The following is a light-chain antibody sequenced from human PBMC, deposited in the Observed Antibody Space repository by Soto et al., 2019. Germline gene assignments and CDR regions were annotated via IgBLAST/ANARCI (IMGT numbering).Light chain of an antibody. Sequence: QSVLTQPPSASGTPGQRVTISCSGSSSNIGTQAVNWFQQLPGTAPKLLIHSNDQRPSGVPDRFSGSKSGTSASLAISGLQSEDEADYYCASWDDSLHGVVFGGGTKVTVL. CDR3: ASWDDSLHGVV. V-gene: IGLV1-44*01. CDR2: SND. J-gene: IGLJ2*01. CDR1: SSNIGTQA.